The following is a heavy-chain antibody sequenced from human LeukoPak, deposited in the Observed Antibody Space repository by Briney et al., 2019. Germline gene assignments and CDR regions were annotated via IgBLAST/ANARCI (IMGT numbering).Heavy chain of an antibody. CDR3: ARDPIVGATDYYYYMDV. V-gene: IGHV3-30*02. Sequence: GGSLRLSCAASGFTFSSYGMHWVRQAPGKGLEWVALIRYDGNNKYYADSVKGRFTISRDNSKNTLYLQMNSLRAEDTAVYYCARDPIVGATDYYYYMDVWGKGTTVTVSS. D-gene: IGHD1-26*01. J-gene: IGHJ6*03. CDR1: GFTFSSYG. CDR2: IRYDGNNK.